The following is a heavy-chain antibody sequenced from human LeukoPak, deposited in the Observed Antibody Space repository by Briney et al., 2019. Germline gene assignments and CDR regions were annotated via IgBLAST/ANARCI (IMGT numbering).Heavy chain of an antibody. D-gene: IGHD3-22*01. J-gene: IGHJ6*02. CDR3: ARGRSSGYYYYYGMDV. V-gene: IGHV4-34*01. CDR1: GGSFSGYY. Sequence: SETLSLTCAVYGGSFSGYYWSWIRQPPGKGLEWIGEINHSGSTNYNPSLKSRVTISVDTSKNQFSLKLSSVTAADTAVYYCARGRSSGYYYYYGMDVWGQGTTVTVSS. CDR2: INHSGST.